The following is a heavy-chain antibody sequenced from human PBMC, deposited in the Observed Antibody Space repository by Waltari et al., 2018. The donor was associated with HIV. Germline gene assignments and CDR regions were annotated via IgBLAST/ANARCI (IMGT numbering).Heavy chain of an antibody. CDR1: GFRFDDYG. D-gene: IGHD6-13*01. CDR3: AREERSSSWYSGFLRSAFDI. V-gene: IGHV3-20*04. CDR2: INWNGGST. J-gene: IGHJ3*02. Sequence: EVQLVESGGGVVRPGGSLRLSCAASGFRFDDYGMTWVRQAPGKGLGWVSGINWNGGSTGYADSVKGRFTISRDNAKNSLYLQMNSLRAEDTALYYCAREERSSSWYSGFLRSAFDIWGQGTMVTVSS.